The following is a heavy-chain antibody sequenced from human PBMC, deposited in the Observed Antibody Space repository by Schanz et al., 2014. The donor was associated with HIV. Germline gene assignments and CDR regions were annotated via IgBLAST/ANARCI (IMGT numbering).Heavy chain of an antibody. CDR2: ISSSGRTI. CDR1: GFTFSDYY. D-gene: IGHD3-16*01. V-gene: IGHV3-11*01. Sequence: VHLVNSGGGLVKPGGSLRLSCAASGFTFSDYYMSWIRQAPGRGLEWVSYISSSGRTIYYADSVKGRFTVSRDNAKNSLYLQMNSLRAEDTAVYYCVRAGGELGGYYYGMVVWGQGTTVSVSS. CDR3: VRAGGELGGYYYGMVV. J-gene: IGHJ6*02.